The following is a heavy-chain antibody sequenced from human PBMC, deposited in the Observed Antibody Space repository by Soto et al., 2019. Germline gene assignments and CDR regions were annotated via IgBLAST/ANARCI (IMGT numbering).Heavy chain of an antibody. D-gene: IGHD6-19*01. V-gene: IGHV5-10-1*01. J-gene: IGHJ4*02. CDR1: GYSFTSYW. Sequence: GESLKISGKGSGYSFTSYWISWVRQMPGKGLEWMGRIDPSDSYTNYSPSFQGHVTISADKSISTAYLQWSSLKASDTAIYYCAGPDSNGWYDYWGQGTPVTVSS. CDR2: IDPSDSYT. CDR3: AGPDSNGWYDY.